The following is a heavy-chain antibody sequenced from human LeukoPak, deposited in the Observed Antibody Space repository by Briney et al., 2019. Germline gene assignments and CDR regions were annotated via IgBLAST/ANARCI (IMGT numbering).Heavy chain of an antibody. Sequence: GGSLRLSCAASGFTFSSYAMSWVRQAPGKGLEWVSAISGSGGSTYYADSVKGRFTISRDNSKNTLYLQMNSLRAEDTAVYYCCKGTPPGYGFYCGGDCFPWGAFDIWGQGTMVTVSS. CDR1: GFTFSSYA. V-gene: IGHV3-23*01. D-gene: IGHD2-21*02. CDR2: ISGSGGST. J-gene: IGHJ3*02. CDR3: CKGTPPGYGFYCGGDCFPWGAFDI.